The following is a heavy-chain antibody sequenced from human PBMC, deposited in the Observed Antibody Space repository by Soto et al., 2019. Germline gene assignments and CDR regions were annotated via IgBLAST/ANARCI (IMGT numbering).Heavy chain of an antibody. Sequence: GGSLRLSCAASGFTFSSYGMHWVRQAPGKGLEWVAVISYDGSNKYYADSVKGRFTISRDNSKNTLYLQMNSLRAEDTAVYYCAKDGTTINYYYYYMDVWGKGTTVTVSS. CDR1: GFTFSSYG. D-gene: IGHD1-7*01. V-gene: IGHV3-30*18. J-gene: IGHJ6*03. CDR3: AKDGTTINYYYYYMDV. CDR2: ISYDGSNK.